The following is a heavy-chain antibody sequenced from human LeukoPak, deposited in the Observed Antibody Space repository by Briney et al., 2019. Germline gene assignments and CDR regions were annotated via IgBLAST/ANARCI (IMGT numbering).Heavy chain of an antibody. J-gene: IGHJ6*03. CDR1: GFTFSSYS. D-gene: IGHD4-17*01. Sequence: GGSLRLSCAASGFTFSSYSMNWVRQAPGKGLEWVSSISSSSSYIYYADSVKGRFTISRDNAKKSLYLQMNSLRVEDTAVYYCARVHGDHIFPRYTGYYYYYMDVWGKGTTVTISS. CDR2: ISSSSSYI. V-gene: IGHV3-21*01. CDR3: ARVHGDHIFPRYTGYYYYYMDV.